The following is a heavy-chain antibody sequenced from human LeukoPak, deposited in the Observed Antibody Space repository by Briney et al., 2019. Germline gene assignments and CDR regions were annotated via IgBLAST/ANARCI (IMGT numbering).Heavy chain of an antibody. CDR1: GFTFSHAW. CDR3: ARDPGGSTLDY. V-gene: IGHV3-30*03. J-gene: IGHJ4*02. D-gene: IGHD2-15*01. CDR2: ISYEGNNK. Sequence: PGGSLRLSCVGSGFTFSHAWMTWVRQAPGKGLEWVAVISYEGNNKYYADSVKGRFTISRDNSKNTQYLQMNSLRAEDTAVYYCARDPGGSTLDYWGQGTLVTVSS.